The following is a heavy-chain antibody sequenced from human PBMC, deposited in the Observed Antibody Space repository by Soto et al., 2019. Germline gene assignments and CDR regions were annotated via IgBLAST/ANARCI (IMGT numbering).Heavy chain of an antibody. CDR1: GFTFTNYW. D-gene: IGHD3-16*02. V-gene: IGHV3-74*01. CDR2: INGDGSNT. CDR3: ARGIQYRYGMDV. Sequence: EVQLVESGGTLVQPGGSLRLSCAATGFTFTNYWMHWVGQAPGKGLVWVSRINGDGSNTFYADSAKGRLTISRDNAENTVYLQMNSLRAEDTAVYYCARGIQYRYGMDVWGQGTTVTVSS. J-gene: IGHJ6*02.